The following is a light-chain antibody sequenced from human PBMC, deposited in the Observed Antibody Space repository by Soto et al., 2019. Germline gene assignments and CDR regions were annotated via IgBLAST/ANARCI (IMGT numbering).Light chain of an antibody. CDR3: QQRSNWPPKIT. V-gene: IGKV3-11*01. CDR1: QSVSIY. Sequence: EIVLAQSPATLSLSHGERATLSCRASQSVSIYLAWYQQKPGQAPRLLIYDASNRATGIPARFSGSGSGTDFTLTISSLEPEDFAVYYCQQRSNWPPKITFGQVTLLEIK. J-gene: IGKJ5*01. CDR2: DAS.